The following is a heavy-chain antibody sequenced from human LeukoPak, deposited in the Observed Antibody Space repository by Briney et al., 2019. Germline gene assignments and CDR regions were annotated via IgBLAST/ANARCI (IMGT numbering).Heavy chain of an antibody. CDR2: IYYSGST. Sequence: PSETLSLTCTVSGGSISSGGYYWRWIRQHPGKGLEWIGYIYYSGSTYYNPSLKSRVTISVDTSKNQFSLKLSSVTAADTAVYYCAGDVDTAMVYWGQGTLVTVSS. CDR3: AGDVDTAMVY. J-gene: IGHJ4*02. CDR1: GGSISSGGYY. D-gene: IGHD5-18*01. V-gene: IGHV4-31*03.